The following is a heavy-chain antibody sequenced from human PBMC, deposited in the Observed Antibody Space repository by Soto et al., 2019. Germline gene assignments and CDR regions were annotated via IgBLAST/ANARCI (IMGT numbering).Heavy chain of an antibody. Sequence: PSETLSLTCAVYGGSFSGYYWSWIRQPPGKGLEWIGEINHSGSTNYNPSLKSRVTISVDTSKNQFSLKLSSVTAADTAVYYCARVGIAAAGMTTDYWGQGTLVTVSS. CDR2: INHSGST. CDR1: GGSFSGYY. J-gene: IGHJ4*02. D-gene: IGHD6-13*01. V-gene: IGHV4-34*01. CDR3: ARVGIAAAGMTTDY.